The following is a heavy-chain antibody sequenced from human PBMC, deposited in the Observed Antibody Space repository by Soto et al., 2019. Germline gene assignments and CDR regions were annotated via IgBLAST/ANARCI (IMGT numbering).Heavy chain of an antibody. CDR2: ISAYNCNT. CDR1: GYTFTSYG. Sequence: QVQLVQSGAEVKKPGASVKVSCKASGYTFTSYGISWVRQAPGQGLEGMGWISAYNCNTNYAQKLQNGITMTTDTSTSTTYMEVRSRRSDDTAVYYCARMARKYCSGGSCPYYYYGMDVWGQGTTVTVSS. D-gene: IGHD2-15*01. J-gene: IGHJ6*02. CDR3: ARMARKYCSGGSCPYYYYGMDV. V-gene: IGHV1-18*01.